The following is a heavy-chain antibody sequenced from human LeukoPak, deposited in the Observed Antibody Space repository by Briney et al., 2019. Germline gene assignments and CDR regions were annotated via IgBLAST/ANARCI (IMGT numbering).Heavy chain of an antibody. CDR3: AKDRSDYYDSSGYYFDY. Sequence: PGGSLRLSCAASGFTFSSYGMHWVRQAPCKGLEWVAFIRCDGSNKYCADSVKGRFTISRDNSKNTLYLQMNSLRAEDTAVYYCAKDRSDYYDSSGYYFDYWGQGTLVTVSS. CDR1: GFTFSSYG. CDR2: IRCDGSNK. D-gene: IGHD3-22*01. V-gene: IGHV3-30*02. J-gene: IGHJ4*02.